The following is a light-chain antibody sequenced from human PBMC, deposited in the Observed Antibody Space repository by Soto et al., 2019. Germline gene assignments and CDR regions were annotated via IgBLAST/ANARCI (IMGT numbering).Light chain of an antibody. Sequence: EIVLTQSPVTLSLSPGERATLSCRASQSVGSYFAWYQQKPGQAPRLLIYDASSRATGIPARFSGSGSGTDFTLTISSLAPEDFAVYYCQQRSDWPSTFGGGTRVEIK. CDR1: QSVGSY. V-gene: IGKV3-11*01. CDR3: QQRSDWPST. CDR2: DAS. J-gene: IGKJ4*01.